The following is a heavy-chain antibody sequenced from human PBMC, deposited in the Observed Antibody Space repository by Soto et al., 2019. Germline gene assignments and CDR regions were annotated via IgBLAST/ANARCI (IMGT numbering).Heavy chain of an antibody. J-gene: IGHJ4*02. CDR3: AREGASGSHILGGIDY. V-gene: IGHV3-11*01. D-gene: IGHD3-10*01. Sequence: QVHLEESGGGLVKPGGFLRLSCAASGFTFGDYYMSWIRQAPGKGLDWVSYIGDSGGARYYADSVKGRFTISRDNAKNSLYLEMNSLRLEDTAVYYCAREGASGSHILGGIDYWGQGILVTVSS. CDR1: GFTFGDYY. CDR2: IGDSGGAR.